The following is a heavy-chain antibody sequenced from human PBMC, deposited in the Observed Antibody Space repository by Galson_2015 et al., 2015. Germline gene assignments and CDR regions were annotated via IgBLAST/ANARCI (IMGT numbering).Heavy chain of an antibody. CDR2: IYTRGNT. D-gene: IGHD3-10*01. J-gene: IGHJ4*02. CDR3: ARETVVGGVDITEYYFDF. CDR1: GASISSGSYY. Sequence: PLSLTCTVSGASISSGSYYWSWIRQPAGRGLEWIGRIYTRGNTNYIPSLKSRVTISLDTSKNQFSLKLSSVTASDTALYFCARETVVGGVDITEYYFDFWGQGTLVTVSS. V-gene: IGHV4-61*02.